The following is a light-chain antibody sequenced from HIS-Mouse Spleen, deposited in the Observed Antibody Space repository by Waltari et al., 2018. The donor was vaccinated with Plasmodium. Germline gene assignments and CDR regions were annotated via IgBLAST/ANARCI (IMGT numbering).Light chain of an antibody. J-gene: IGKJ2*01. CDR3: QQYYSYPYT. Sequence: AIRMTQSPSSFSASTGDRVTITCRASQGISSCLAWYQQKPGKAPKLLIYAASTLQSGVPSRCSGSGSGTDFTLTIRCLQSEDFATYYCQQYYSYPYTFGQVTKLEIK. CDR2: AAS. CDR1: QGISSC. V-gene: IGKV1-8*01.